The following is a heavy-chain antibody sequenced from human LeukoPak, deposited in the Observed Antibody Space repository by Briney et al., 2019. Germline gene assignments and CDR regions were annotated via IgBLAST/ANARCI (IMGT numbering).Heavy chain of an antibody. CDR3: AKGGNGALDY. J-gene: IGHJ4*02. Sequence: GGSLRLSCAASGFTVSDSYMTWVRQAPGKGLDWVSVIYSGAGSYYADSVKGRFTISRDNSKYTVYLQMNSLRDEDTAIYYCAKGGNGALDYWGRGTLVTVSS. D-gene: IGHD2-8*01. CDR2: IYSGAGS. CDR1: GFTVSDSY. V-gene: IGHV3-53*01.